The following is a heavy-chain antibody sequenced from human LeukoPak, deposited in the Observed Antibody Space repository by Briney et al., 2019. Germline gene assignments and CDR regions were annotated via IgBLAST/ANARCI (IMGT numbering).Heavy chain of an antibody. J-gene: IGHJ4*02. Sequence: GGSLRLSCAAPGFNFDDYAMSWVRQAPGKGLEWVSGLNWNGGNTGYAESVKGRFTISRDNAKNSLYLEMNSLRAEDTALYYCARGSSGWYGVFDYWGQGTLVTVSS. D-gene: IGHD6-19*01. CDR2: LNWNGGNT. CDR1: GFNFDDYA. V-gene: IGHV3-20*04. CDR3: ARGSSGWYGVFDY.